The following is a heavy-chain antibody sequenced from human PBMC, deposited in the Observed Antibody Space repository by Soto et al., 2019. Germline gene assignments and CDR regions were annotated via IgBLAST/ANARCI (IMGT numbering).Heavy chain of an antibody. V-gene: IGHV1-69*06. D-gene: IGHD2-15*01. J-gene: IGHJ6*02. Sequence: ASVKVSCKASGGTFSSYAISWVRQAPGQGLEWMGGIIPIFGTANNAQKFQGRVTITADKSTSTAYMELSSLRSEDTAVYYCARGVGYCSGGSCYPGFYYGMDVWGQGTTVTVSS. CDR3: ARGVGYCSGGSCYPGFYYGMDV. CDR1: GGTFSSYA. CDR2: IIPIFGTA.